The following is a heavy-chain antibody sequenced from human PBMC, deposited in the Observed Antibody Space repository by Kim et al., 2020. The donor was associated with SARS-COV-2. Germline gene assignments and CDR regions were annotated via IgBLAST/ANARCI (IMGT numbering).Heavy chain of an antibody. V-gene: IGHV4-59*01. J-gene: IGHJ4*02. Sequence: SETLSLTCTVSGGSISAYYWTWIRQPPGKGLEWIGYIYHTGSTTYNPSLESRVSMSVDTSKNQFSLNLNSVTAADTALYFCARGGFGGLIVNFDSWGQG. D-gene: IGHD3-16*02. CDR3: ARGGFGGLIVNFDS. CDR2: IYHTGST. CDR1: GGSISAYY.